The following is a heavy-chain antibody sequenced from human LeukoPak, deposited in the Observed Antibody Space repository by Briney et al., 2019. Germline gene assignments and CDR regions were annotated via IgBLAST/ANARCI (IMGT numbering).Heavy chain of an antibody. D-gene: IGHD1-26*01. CDR3: ARDMKRSRARWENLGFDP. Sequence: ASVKVSCKASGYTFTSYGINWVRQAPGQGLEWMGWINPHSGGTNYAQKLQGRVTMTTDTSTSTAYMELRSLRSDDTAVYYCARDMKRSRARWENLGFDPWGQGTLVTVSS. V-gene: IGHV1-18*01. CDR1: GYTFTSYG. CDR2: INPHSGGT. J-gene: IGHJ5*02.